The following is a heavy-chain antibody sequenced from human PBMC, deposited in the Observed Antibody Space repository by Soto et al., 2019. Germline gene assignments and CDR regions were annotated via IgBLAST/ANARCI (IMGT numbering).Heavy chain of an antibody. D-gene: IGHD2-2*01. CDR3: ARGFLPAAYFDY. CDR1: GFTFDDYA. Sequence: GGSLRLSCAASGFTFDDYAMHWVRQAPGKGLEWVSGISCNSGSIGYADSVKGRFTISRDNAKNSLYLQMNSLRAEDTAVYYCARGFLPAAYFDYWGQGTLVTVSS. J-gene: IGHJ4*02. V-gene: IGHV3-9*01. CDR2: ISCNSGSI.